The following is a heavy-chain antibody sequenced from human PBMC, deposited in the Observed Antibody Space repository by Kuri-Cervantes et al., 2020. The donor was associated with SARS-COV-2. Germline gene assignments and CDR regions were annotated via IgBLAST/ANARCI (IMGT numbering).Heavy chain of an antibody. J-gene: IGHJ4*02. D-gene: IGHD3-3*01. CDR2: SGAASGSSGSSP. V-gene: IGHV3-23*01. CDR1: GFIFNNFA. Sequence: GESLKISCAASGFIFNNFALSWVRQAPGKGLEWVSASGAASGSSGSSPYYADSVKGRFTISRDDSKNTVYVQMNSPRAEDTAVYYCARVEGISLDYWGQGTLVTVSS. CDR3: ARVEGISLDY.